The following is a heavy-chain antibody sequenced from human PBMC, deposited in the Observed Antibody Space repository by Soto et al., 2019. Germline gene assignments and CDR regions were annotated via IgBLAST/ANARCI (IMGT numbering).Heavy chain of an antibody. D-gene: IGHD1-26*01. J-gene: IGHJ4*02. V-gene: IGHV3-23*01. CDR2: ISGSGGST. CDR1: GFIFTSYA. CDR3: AKDSGSYYPFEY. Sequence: PGGSLRLSCAASGFIFTSYAMSWVRQAPGKGLEWVSTISGSGGSTYYADSVKGRFTISKDNSKNTLYLQMNSLRAEDTAVYYSAKDSGSYYPFEYWGQGTLVTVSS.